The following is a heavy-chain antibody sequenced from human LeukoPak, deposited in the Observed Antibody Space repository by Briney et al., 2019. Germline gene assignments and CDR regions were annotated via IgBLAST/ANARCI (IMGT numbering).Heavy chain of an antibody. CDR2: ISSGSSTI. Sequence: GGSLKLSCAASGFTFSSYSMNWVRQAPGKGLEWISYISSGSSTIYYADSVKGRFTISRDNAKNPLYLQMNSLRAEDTAVYYCARGSDLKYFQYGGQGTLVPVS. V-gene: IGHV3-48*01. CDR3: ARGSDLKYFQY. J-gene: IGHJ1*01. CDR1: GFTFSSYS.